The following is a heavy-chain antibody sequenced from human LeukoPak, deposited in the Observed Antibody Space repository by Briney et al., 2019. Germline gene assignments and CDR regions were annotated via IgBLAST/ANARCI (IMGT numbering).Heavy chain of an antibody. V-gene: IGHV3-30*18. J-gene: IGHJ3*02. CDR3: AKGEAFDI. CDR1: GFTFSSYG. D-gene: IGHD1-26*01. CDR2: ISYDGSNK. Sequence: GGSLRLSCAASGFTFSSYGMHWVRQAPGKGLEWVAVISYDGSNKYYADSVKGRFTISRDNSKNTLYLQMNSLRAEDTAVYYCAKGEAFDIWGQGTMVTVSS.